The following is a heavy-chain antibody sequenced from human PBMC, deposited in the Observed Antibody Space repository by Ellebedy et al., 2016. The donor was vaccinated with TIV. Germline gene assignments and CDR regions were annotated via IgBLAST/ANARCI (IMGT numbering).Heavy chain of an antibody. CDR1: GGSISSSNYY. CDR2: IFYTGTT. V-gene: IGHV4-39*01. D-gene: IGHD3-10*01. CDR3: ARCGSGRYYNVPFDY. Sequence: GSLRLXXSVSGGSISSSNYYWGWIRQPPGKGQEWIGTIFYTGTTYYYPSLKSRVTISVDTSKNEFSLKLSSVTAADTAVYYCARCGSGRYYNVPFDYWGQGTLVTVSS. J-gene: IGHJ4*02.